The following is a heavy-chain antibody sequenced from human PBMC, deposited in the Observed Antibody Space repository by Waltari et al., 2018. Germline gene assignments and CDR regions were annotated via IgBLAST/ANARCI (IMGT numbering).Heavy chain of an antibody. CDR3: AREEVGWAPYYYYYGMDV. J-gene: IGHJ6*02. V-gene: IGHV3-53*01. CDR1: GFTVSSNY. D-gene: IGHD6-19*01. Sequence: EVQLVESGGGLIQPGGSLRLSCAASGFTVSSNYMSWVRQPPGNGLELVSVIYSGGSTYYADSVKGRFTISRDNSKNTLYLQMNSLRAEDTAVYYCAREEVGWAPYYYYYGMDVWGQGTTVTVSS. CDR2: IYSGGST.